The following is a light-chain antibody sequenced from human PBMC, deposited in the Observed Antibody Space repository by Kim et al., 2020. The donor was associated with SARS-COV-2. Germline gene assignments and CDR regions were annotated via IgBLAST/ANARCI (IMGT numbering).Light chain of an antibody. Sequence: ATMNYNSSQSVLYRSNKKSYLAWYQQKPGQPPRLLIYWASTRESGVPDRFSGSGSGTNFTLTISSLQAKDVAVYYCQQYYSTPLTCGGGNRVEIK. V-gene: IGKV4-1*01. CDR1: QSVLYRSNKKSY. J-gene: IGKJ4*01. CDR2: WAS. CDR3: QQYYSTPLT.